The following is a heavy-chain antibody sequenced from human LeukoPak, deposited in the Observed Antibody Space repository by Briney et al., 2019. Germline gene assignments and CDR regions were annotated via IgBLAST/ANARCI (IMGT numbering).Heavy chain of an antibody. Sequence: SVKVSCKASGGTFSSYAISWVRQAPGQGLEWMGRIIPILGIANYAQKFQGRVTITADKSTSTAYMELSSLRSEDTAVYYCARFGGGYNQTLDYWGQGTLVTVSS. J-gene: IGHJ4*02. V-gene: IGHV1-69*04. D-gene: IGHD5-24*01. CDR3: ARFGGGYNQTLDY. CDR2: IIPILGIA. CDR1: GGTFSSYA.